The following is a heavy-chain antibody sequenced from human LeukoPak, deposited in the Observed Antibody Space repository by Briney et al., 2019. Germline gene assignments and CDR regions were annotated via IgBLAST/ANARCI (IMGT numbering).Heavy chain of an antibody. CDR2: IYSGGNT. J-gene: IGHJ4*02. Sequence: AGESLRLSCAASGFTVSSNYMSWVRQAPGKGLEWVSVIYSGGNTYYADSVKGRFTISRDNSKNTLHLQMNSLRAEDTAVYYCARDQYSYAHAAHWGQGTLVTVSA. D-gene: IGHD5-18*01. CDR1: GFTVSSNY. CDR3: ARDQYSYAHAAH. V-gene: IGHV3-66*01.